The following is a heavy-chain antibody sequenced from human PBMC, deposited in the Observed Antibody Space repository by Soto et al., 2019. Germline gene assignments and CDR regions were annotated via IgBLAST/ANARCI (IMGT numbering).Heavy chain of an antibody. Sequence: EVQLVQSGAEVKKPGESLKISCKGSGYSFTSYWIGWVRQMPGKGLEWMGIIYPGDSDTRYSPSFQGQVTISADKSISTAYLQWSSLKASDTAMYYCASRTVTTTPGGDTDYYGMDVWGQGTTVTVSS. D-gene: IGHD4-17*01. V-gene: IGHV5-51*01. CDR1: GYSFTSYW. J-gene: IGHJ6*02. CDR2: IYPGDSDT. CDR3: ASRTVTTTPGGDTDYYGMDV.